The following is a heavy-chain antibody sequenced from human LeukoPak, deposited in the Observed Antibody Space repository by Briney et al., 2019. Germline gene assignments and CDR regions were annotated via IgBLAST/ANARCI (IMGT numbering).Heavy chain of an antibody. CDR2: INEDGSGK. J-gene: IGHJ4*02. CDR1: GFTFNRHW. V-gene: IGHV3-7*01. Sequence: GGSLRLSCVASGFTFNRHWMTWVRQAPGKGLEWVANINEDGSGKYYVDSVKGRFTISRDNAENSLYLQMNSLRAEDTAMYYCARHIPRGNNYFDYWGQGTLVTVSS. D-gene: IGHD3-16*01. CDR3: ARHIPRGNNYFDY.